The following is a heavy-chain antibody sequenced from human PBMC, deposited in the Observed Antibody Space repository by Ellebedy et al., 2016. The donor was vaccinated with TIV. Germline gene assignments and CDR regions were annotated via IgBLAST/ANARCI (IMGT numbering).Heavy chain of an antibody. J-gene: IGHJ4*02. CDR1: GYTFSSFA. Sequence: GESLKISCAASGYTFSSFAMHWVRQAPGKGLEWLSVISGGGGSTYIADSVKGRFTITRDNSKHTRFLQMNRLRADDTAVYYCAKGSSSGFNYDRVGFQYWGQGTPVTVSS. D-gene: IGHD3-22*01. CDR3: AKGSSSGFNYDRVGFQY. CDR2: ISGGGGST. V-gene: IGHV3-23*01.